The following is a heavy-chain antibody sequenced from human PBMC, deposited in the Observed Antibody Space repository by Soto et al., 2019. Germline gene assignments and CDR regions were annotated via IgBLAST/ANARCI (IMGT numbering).Heavy chain of an antibody. J-gene: IGHJ4*02. V-gene: IGHV5-51*01. CDR2: IYPGDSDT. D-gene: IGHD1-26*01. CDR3: ARGGIVGSTRNYSDY. CDR1: GYSFSVYW. Sequence: PGESLKISCKGSGYSFSVYWIGWVRQMPGKGLEWMGIIYPGDSDTRYSPSFQGQVSISADKSISTAYLQWSSLKASDTAIYYCARGGIVGSTRNYSDYWGQGTQVTVSS.